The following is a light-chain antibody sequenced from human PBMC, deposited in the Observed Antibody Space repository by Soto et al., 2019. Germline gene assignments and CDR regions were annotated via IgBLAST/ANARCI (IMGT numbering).Light chain of an antibody. V-gene: IGLV2-14*01. CDR2: GVN. CDR1: SNDIGTYEY. Sequence: QSVLTQPDSVSGSPGQSITISCTGSSNDIGTYEYVSWHQHHPGRAPKLIIFGVNDRPSGISDRFSGSKSGNTASLTIFGLQLEDEAVYYCSSYTTGSTLPWVFGTGTKVT. CDR3: SSYTTGSTLPWV. J-gene: IGLJ1*01.